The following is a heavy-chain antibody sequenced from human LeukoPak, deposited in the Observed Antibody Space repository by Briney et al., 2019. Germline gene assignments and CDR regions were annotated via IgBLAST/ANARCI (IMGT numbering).Heavy chain of an antibody. CDR3: ARRPIAVASDYYGMDV. CDR2: IYYSRTT. V-gene: IGHV4-59*08. J-gene: IGHJ6*02. CDR1: GGFISSYY. Sequence: PSETLSLTCTVSGGFISSYYWSWIRQPPGKXLEWIGYIYYSRTTEYNPSLKSRVTISVDTSKSQFSLKLSSVTAADTAVYYCARRPIAVASDYYGMDVWGQGTTVTVSS. D-gene: IGHD6-19*01.